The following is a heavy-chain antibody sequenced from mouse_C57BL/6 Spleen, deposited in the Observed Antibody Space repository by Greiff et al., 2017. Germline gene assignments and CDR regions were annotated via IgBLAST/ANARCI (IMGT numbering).Heavy chain of an antibody. CDR2: IWWDDDK. CDR1: GFSLSTFGMG. J-gene: IGHJ3*01. V-gene: IGHV8-8*01. CDR3: ARSAYDVYYWFAY. D-gene: IGHD2-3*01. Sequence: QVTLKVSGPGILQPSQTLSLTCSFSGFSLSTFGMGVGWIRQPSGKGLEWLVHIWWDDDKYYNPALKSRLTTSKDTSNNQVFLKIAMLYTADTATYYCARSAYDVYYWFAYWGQGTLVTVSA.